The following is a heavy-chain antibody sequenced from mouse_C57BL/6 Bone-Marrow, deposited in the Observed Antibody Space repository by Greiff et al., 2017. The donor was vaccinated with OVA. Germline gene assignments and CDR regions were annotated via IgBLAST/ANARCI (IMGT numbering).Heavy chain of an antibody. D-gene: IGHD2-2*01. Sequence: QVQLQQSGPGLVQPSQSLSITCTVSGFSLTSYGVHWVRQSPGKGLEWLGVIWRGGSTDYNAAFMSRLSITKDNSKSQVFFKMNSLQADDTAIYYCAKNLGAYGYWKRDYAMDYWGQGTSVTVSS. V-gene: IGHV2-5*01. J-gene: IGHJ4*01. CDR1: GFSLTSYG. CDR3: AKNLGAYGYWKRDYAMDY. CDR2: IWRGGST.